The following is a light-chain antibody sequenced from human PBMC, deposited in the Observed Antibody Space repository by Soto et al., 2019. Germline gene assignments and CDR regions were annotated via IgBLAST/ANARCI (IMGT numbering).Light chain of an antibody. CDR2: DAS. V-gene: IGKV1-33*01. Sequence: DIQMTQSPSSLSASVGDRVTITCQASQDINNYLMWYQHKPGTAPKLLIYDASTLGTGVSSRFSGGGSGTHFTFTISSLQPEDIATHYCQQFDSVPCTFGQGTKLELK. CDR3: QQFDSVPCT. J-gene: IGKJ2*02. CDR1: QDINNY.